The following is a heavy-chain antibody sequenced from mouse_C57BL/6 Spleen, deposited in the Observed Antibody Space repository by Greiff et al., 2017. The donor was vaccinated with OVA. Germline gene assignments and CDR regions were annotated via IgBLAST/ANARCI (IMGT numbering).Heavy chain of an antibody. CDR1: GYSFTDYN. CDR2: INPNYGTT. J-gene: IGHJ4*01. CDR3: ARALIYYYGSSYGRDAMDY. V-gene: IGHV1-39*01. Sequence: VHVKQSGPELVKPGASVKISCKASGYSFTDYNMNWVKQSNGKSLEWIGVINPNYGTTSYNQKFKGKATLTVDQSSSTAYMQLNSLTSEDSAVYYCARALIYYYGSSYGRDAMDYWGQGTSVTVSS. D-gene: IGHD1-1*01.